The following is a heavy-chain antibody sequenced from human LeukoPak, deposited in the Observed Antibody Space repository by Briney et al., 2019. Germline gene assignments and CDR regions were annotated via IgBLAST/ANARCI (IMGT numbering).Heavy chain of an antibody. CDR1: GYSFTSYW. CDR2: IYPGDSDT. D-gene: IGHD3-22*01. CDR3: ARFLYDSTGYYYGGIDY. V-gene: IGHV5-51*01. Sequence: GESLKISCKSSGYSFTSYWIGWVRQMPGKGLEWMGIIYPGDSDTRYSPSFQGQVTISADKSISTAYLQWSSLKASDTAMYYCARFLYDSTGYYYGGIDYWGQGTLVTVSS. J-gene: IGHJ4*02.